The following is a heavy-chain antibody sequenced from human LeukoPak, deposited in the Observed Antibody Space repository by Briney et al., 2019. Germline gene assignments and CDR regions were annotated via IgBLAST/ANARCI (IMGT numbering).Heavy chain of an antibody. J-gene: IGHJ4*02. V-gene: IGHV1-69*13. Sequence: ASGKVSCKPSGCTFSSYAISWVRQAPGQGLEWMGGIITMFGTANYAQKFQGRVTITADESTSTAYMELSSLRSEDTAVYYCARGAGIRFLEWLVYFDYWGQGTLVTVSS. CDR2: IITMFGTA. D-gene: IGHD3-3*01. CDR3: ARGAGIRFLEWLVYFDY. CDR1: GCTFSSYA.